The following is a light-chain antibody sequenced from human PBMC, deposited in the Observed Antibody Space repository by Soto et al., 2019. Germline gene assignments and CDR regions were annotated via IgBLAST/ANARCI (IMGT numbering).Light chain of an antibody. CDR2: DAS. CDR3: QQYGNSPYT. J-gene: IGKJ2*01. CDR1: QSVSSTF. Sequence: EIVLMQSPSTLSLSPGERATLSCRASQSVSSTFLSWYQQKPGQAPRLLIFDASSRATGIPDRFSGSGSGTDFTLTISRLEPDDFAVYFCQQYGNSPYTFGQGTKLEI. V-gene: IGKV3-20*01.